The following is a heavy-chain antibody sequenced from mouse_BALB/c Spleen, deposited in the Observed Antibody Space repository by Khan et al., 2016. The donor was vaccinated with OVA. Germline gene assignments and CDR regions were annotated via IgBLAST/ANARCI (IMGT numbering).Heavy chain of an antibody. D-gene: IGHD2-2*01. Sequence: QVQLKQSGPGLVAPSQSLSITCTVSGLSLTNYGISWIRQPPGKGLEWLGVIWGDGSTNYHSALISRLSINKDNSKSRVFLKLNRLQTDDTATYYCAIIYYGYDWFTYWGQGTLVTVSA. V-gene: IGHV2-3*01. J-gene: IGHJ3*01. CDR1: GLSLTNYG. CDR2: IWGDGST. CDR3: AIIYYGYDWFTY.